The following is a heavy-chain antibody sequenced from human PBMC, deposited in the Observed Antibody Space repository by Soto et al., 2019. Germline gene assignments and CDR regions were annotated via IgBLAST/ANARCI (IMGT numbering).Heavy chain of an antibody. V-gene: IGHV4-4*07. CDR2: IYTSGST. CDR1: GGSISSYY. Sequence: SETLSLTCTVSGGSISSYYWSWIRQPAGKGLEWIGRIYTSGSTNYNPSLKSRVTMSVDTSKNQFSLKLSSVTAADTAVYYCARDRSSSSWYVPNYYYYGMDVWGQGTTVTVSS. CDR3: ARDRSSSSWYVPNYYYYGMDV. J-gene: IGHJ6*02. D-gene: IGHD6-13*01.